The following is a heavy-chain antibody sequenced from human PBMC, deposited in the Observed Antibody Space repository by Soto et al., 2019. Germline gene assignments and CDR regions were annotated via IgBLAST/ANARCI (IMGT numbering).Heavy chain of an antibody. Sequence: GESLKISCKGSGYSFTSYWIGWVRQMPGKGLEWMGIIYPGYSDTRYSPSFQGQVTISADKSISTAYLQWSSLKASDTAMYYCARLSGPTDYYYGMDVWGQGTTVTVSS. V-gene: IGHV5-51*01. CDR3: ARLSGPTDYYYGMDV. D-gene: IGHD1-1*01. CDR2: IYPGYSDT. CDR1: GYSFTSYW. J-gene: IGHJ6*02.